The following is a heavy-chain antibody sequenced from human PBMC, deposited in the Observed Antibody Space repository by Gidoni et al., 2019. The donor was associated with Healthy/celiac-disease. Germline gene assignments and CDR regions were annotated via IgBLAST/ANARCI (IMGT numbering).Heavy chain of an antibody. CDR2: INHSGST. V-gene: IGHV4-34*01. CDR3: ARGHFYGSGRGIDP. Sequence: QVQLQQRGAGLLKPSETLSLTCAVYGGSFSGYYWSWIRQPPGKGREWIGEINHSGSTNYNPSLKSRVTISVDTSKNQFSLKLSSVTAADTAVYYCARGHFYGSGRGIDPWGQGTLVTVSS. D-gene: IGHD3-10*01. J-gene: IGHJ5*02. CDR1: GGSFSGYY.